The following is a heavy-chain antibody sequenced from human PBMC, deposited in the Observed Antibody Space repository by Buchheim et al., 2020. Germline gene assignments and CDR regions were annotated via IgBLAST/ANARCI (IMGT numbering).Heavy chain of an antibody. D-gene: IGHD3-22*01. Sequence: EVQLVQSGAEVKKPGESLKISCKGSGYSFTSYWIGWVRQMPGKGLEWMGIIYPGDSDTRYSPSFQGQVTISADKSISTAYPQWSSLKASDTAMYYCARHTMYYYDSRPINWYFDLWGRGTL. CDR1: GYSFTSYW. CDR2: IYPGDSDT. J-gene: IGHJ2*01. CDR3: ARHTMYYYDSRPINWYFDL. V-gene: IGHV5-51*01.